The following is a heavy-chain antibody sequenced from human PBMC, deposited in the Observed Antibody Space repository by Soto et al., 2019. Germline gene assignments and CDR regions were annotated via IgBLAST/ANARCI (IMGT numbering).Heavy chain of an antibody. CDR3: AIEVGNPTGDYYYGMDV. CDR1: GGTFSSYA. D-gene: IGHD1-26*01. V-gene: IGHV1-69*01. CDR2: IIPNFGTA. J-gene: IGHJ6*02. Sequence: QVQLVQSGAEVKKPGSSVKVSCKASGGTFSSYAISWVRQAPGQGLEWMGGIIPNFGTANYAQKFQGRVTITADESTSTAYMELSSLRSEDTAGYYCAIEVGNPTGDYYYGMDVWGQGTTVTVSS.